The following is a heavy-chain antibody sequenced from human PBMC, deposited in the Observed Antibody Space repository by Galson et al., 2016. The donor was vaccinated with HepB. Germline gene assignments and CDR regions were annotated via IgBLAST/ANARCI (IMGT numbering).Heavy chain of an antibody. CDR3: ASVYYYDGSGRYDRVC. J-gene: IGHJ4*02. CDR1: GGSIGSGNW. CDR2: VYHSGST. D-gene: IGHD3-22*01. V-gene: IGHV4-4*02. Sequence: ETLSLTCAVSGGSIGSGNWWSWVRQPPGEGLEWIGEVYHSGSTNYNPSLKRRLTISVDKSKNEISLRLTSVTAADTAVYYCASVYYYDGSGRYDRVCWGQGTLVTVSS.